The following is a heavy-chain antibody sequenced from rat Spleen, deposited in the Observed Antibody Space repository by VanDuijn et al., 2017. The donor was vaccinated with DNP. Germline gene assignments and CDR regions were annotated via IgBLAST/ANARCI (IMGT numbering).Heavy chain of an antibody. CDR1: GFSLTRDG. CDR2: MSSGGST. D-gene: IGHD1-2*01. CDR3: TRDDTIAAIWY. Sequence: QVQLQESGPGLVQPSQTLSLTCTVSGFSLTRDGVTWVRQPPGKGLEWLAAMSSGGSTYYNSTLKSRLSISRDTSKSQVFLKMNSLQIEDTAIYFCTRDDTIAAIWYWGQGVMVTVSS. J-gene: IGHJ2*01. V-gene: IGHV2S12*01.